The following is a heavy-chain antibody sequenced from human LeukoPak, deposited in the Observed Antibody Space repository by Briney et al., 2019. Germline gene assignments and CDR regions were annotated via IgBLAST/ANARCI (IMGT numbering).Heavy chain of an antibody. D-gene: IGHD6-19*01. CDR2: ISGSGGNT. J-gene: IGHJ3*02. Sequence: GGSLRLSCAASXXTXSSYAMSWVRQXXXXXXEXXXAISGSGGNTYYADSVKGRFTISRDNPKNTLYLQMNSLRAEDTAVYYCAKGVAAVAVDAFDIWGQGTMVTVSS. CDR1: XXTXSSYA. CDR3: AKGVAAVAVDAFDI. V-gene: IGHV3-23*01.